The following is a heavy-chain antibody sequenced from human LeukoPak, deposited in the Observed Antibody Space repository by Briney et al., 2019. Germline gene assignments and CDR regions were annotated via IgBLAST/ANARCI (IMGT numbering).Heavy chain of an antibody. CDR3: ARRRITIFGVVIRPQFDY. J-gene: IGHJ4*02. D-gene: IGHD3-3*01. CDR2: INHSGST. V-gene: IGHV4-34*01. CDR1: GGSFSGYY. Sequence: SETLSLTCAVYGGSFSGYYWSWIRQPPGKGLEWIGEINHSGSTNYNPSLKSRVTISVDTSKNQFSLKLSSVTAPDTAVYYCARRRITIFGVVIRPQFDYWGQGTLVTVSS.